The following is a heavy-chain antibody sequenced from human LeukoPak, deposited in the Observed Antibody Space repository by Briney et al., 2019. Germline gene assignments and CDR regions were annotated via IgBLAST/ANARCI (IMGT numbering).Heavy chain of an antibody. D-gene: IGHD3-16*01. V-gene: IGHV4-4*08. CDR3: ARDDYGVFDAFDV. Sequence: SETLSPTCTVSGDSISSHFWTWIRQAPGKGLEWLGYVSKSGSTNYNPSLQSRITISLDTSKNQFSLKLTSVTASDTAVYFCARDDYGVFDAFDVWGQGTVVTVSS. CDR2: VSKSGST. J-gene: IGHJ3*01. CDR1: GDSISSHF.